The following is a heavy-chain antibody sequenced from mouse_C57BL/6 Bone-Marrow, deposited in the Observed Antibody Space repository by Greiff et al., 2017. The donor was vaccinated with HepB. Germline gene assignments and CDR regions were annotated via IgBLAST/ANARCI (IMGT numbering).Heavy chain of an antibody. CDR1: GYTFTSYW. Sequence: QVQLQQSGAELVKPGASVKLSCKASGYTFTSYWMHWVKQRPGQGLEWIGMIHPNSGSTNYNEKFKSKATLTVDKSSSTAYMQLSSLTSEDSAVYYCARASYYYGSSPYYAMDYWGQGTSVTVSS. D-gene: IGHD1-1*01. V-gene: IGHV1-64*01. J-gene: IGHJ4*01. CDR2: IHPNSGST. CDR3: ARASYYYGSSPYYAMDY.